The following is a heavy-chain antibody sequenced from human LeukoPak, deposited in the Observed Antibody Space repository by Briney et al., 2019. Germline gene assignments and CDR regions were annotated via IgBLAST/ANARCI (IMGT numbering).Heavy chain of an antibody. J-gene: IGHJ3*01. V-gene: IGHV3-30*02. CDR1: GFTFSSYG. CDR2: IRYDRSNK. CDR3: ARQAVARPFDL. Sequence: GGSLRLSCAASGFTFSSYGMHWVRQAPGKGLEWVAFIRYDRSNKYYADSVKGRFTISRDNAQSSLYLQMNSLRAGDTAVYYCARQAVARPFDLWGQGTMVAVSS.